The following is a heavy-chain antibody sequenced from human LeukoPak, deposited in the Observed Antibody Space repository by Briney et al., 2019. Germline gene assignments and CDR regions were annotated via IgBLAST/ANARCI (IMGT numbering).Heavy chain of an antibody. Sequence: QAPGQGLEWMGGIIPIFGTANYAQKFQGRVTITADESTSTAYMELSSLRSEDTAVYYCAMSVRYLHYYGSGSYLDYYYYYGMDVWGQGTTVTISS. J-gene: IGHJ6*02. CDR2: IIPIFGTA. V-gene: IGHV1-69*01. D-gene: IGHD3-10*01. CDR3: AMSVRYLHYYGSGSYLDYYYYYGMDV.